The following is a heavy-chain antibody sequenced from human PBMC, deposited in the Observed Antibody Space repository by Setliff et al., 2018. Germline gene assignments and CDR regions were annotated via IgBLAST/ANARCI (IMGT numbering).Heavy chain of an antibody. CDR1: GGIFNSFS. V-gene: IGHV1-69*06. CDR3: ALEYSNSSPTVYYYMDV. J-gene: IGHJ6*03. Sequence: WASVKVSCKASGGIFNSFSITWVRQAPGQGLEWMGWIIPLFETTNYVEKFQGRVTITADKSTSTAYMELSRLTSEDTAVYYCALEYSNSSPTVYYYMDVWGKGTTVTVS. D-gene: IGHD6-6*01. CDR2: IIPLFETT.